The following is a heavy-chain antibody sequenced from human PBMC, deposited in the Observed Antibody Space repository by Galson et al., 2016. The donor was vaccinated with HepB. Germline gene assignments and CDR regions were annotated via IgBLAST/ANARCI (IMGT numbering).Heavy chain of an antibody. CDR2: INTNTENP. V-gene: IGHV7-4-1*02. CDR1: GYTFTNYA. J-gene: IGHJ3*02. D-gene: IGHD3-9*01. Sequence: SVKVSCKASGYTFTNYAMNWVRQAPGQGLEWLGWINTNTENPTYAQGITGRFVFSLDTSVSTAYLQISSLGADDTAIYYCARVRIRYFDWLSQFDSNVFDIWGQGTMVTVSS. CDR3: ARVRIRYFDWLSQFDSNVFDI.